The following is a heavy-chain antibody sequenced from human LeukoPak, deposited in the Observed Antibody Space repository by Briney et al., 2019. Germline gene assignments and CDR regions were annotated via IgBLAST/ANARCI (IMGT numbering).Heavy chain of an antibody. CDR1: GYTFKSYG. CDR2: INPNSGGT. V-gene: IGHV1-2*04. J-gene: IGHJ6*02. CDR3: ARDYGSSGYYLGMDV. D-gene: IGHD3-22*01. Sequence: ASVKVSCKASGYTFKSYGISWVRQAPGQGLEWMGWINPNSGGTNYAQKFQGWVTMTRDTSISTAYMELSRLRSDDTAVYYCARDYGSSGYYLGMDVWGQGTTVTVSS.